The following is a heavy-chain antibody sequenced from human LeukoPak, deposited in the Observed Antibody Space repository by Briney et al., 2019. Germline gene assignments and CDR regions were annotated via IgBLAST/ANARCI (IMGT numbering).Heavy chain of an antibody. D-gene: IGHD3-10*01. CDR3: TTALWELRYYFDY. CDR1: GFTFSNAW. Sequence: GGSLRLSCAASGFTFSNAWMSWVRQAPGKWLEWVGRIKSKTDGGTTDYAAPVKGRFTISRDDSKNTLYLQMNSLKTEDTAVYYCTTALWELRYYFDYWGQGTLVTVSS. CDR2: IKSKTDGGTT. V-gene: IGHV3-15*01. J-gene: IGHJ4*02.